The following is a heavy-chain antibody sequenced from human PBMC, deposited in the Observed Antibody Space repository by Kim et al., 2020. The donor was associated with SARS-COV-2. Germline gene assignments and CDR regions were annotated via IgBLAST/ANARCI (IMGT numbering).Heavy chain of an antibody. J-gene: IGHJ6*02. Sequence: KGRFTISRDNSKNTLYLQMNSLRAEDTAVYYCAKGGGIVVVVAATDGMDGWGQGTTVTVSS. D-gene: IGHD2-15*01. V-gene: IGHV3-23*01. CDR3: AKGGGIVVVVAATDGMDG.